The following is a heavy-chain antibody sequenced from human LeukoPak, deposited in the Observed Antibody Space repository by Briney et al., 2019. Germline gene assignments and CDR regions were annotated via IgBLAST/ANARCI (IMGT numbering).Heavy chain of an antibody. V-gene: IGHV1-18*01. Sequence: ASVKVSCKASGYTFTSYGISWVRQAPGQGLEWMGWTSAYNGDTNYAQKLQGRVTMTTDTSTSTAYMELRSLRSDDTAVYYCASFYDSSGYPTYYFDYWGQGTLVTVSS. D-gene: IGHD3-22*01. CDR2: TSAYNGDT. CDR1: GYTFTSYG. CDR3: ASFYDSSGYPTYYFDY. J-gene: IGHJ4*02.